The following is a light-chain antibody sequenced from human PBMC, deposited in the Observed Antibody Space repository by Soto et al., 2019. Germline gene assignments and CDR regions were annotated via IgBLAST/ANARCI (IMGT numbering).Light chain of an antibody. V-gene: IGKV1-39*01. Sequence: DIQMTQSPSSLSASVGDRVTITCRASQSISRHLNWYQQKPGKAPQLLIYATSSLQSGVPSRFSGSGSGTDVTRTINSLQPEDFATYFCQQSSINPRTFCQVTKVEIK. CDR2: ATS. CDR1: QSISRH. J-gene: IGKJ1*01. CDR3: QQSSINPRT.